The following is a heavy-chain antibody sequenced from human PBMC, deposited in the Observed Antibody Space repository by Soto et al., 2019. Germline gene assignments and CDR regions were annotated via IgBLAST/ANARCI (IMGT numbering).Heavy chain of an antibody. CDR1: GGSISSSSYY. CDR3: ARHLTIFGVVVYGMDV. J-gene: IGHJ6*02. Sequence: SETLSLTCTVSGGSISSSSYYWGWIRQPPGKGLDWIGSIYYSGSTYYNPSLKSRVTISVDTSKNQFSLKLSSVTAADTAVYYCARHLTIFGVVVYGMDVWGQGTTVTVSS. CDR2: IYYSGST. V-gene: IGHV4-39*01. D-gene: IGHD3-3*01.